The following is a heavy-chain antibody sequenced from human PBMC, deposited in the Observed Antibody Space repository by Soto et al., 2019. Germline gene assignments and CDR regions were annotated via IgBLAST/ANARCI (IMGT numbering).Heavy chain of an antibody. D-gene: IGHD4-17*01. Sequence: QVQLVQSGAEVKKPGASVKVSCKASGYTFTSYAMHWVRQAPGQRLEWMGWINAGNGNTKYSQQFQGRVTITRDTYANTAYMELSSLRSEDTAVYYCARDLPYYDYCDYSGAFHIWGQGTMFTVSS. V-gene: IGHV1-3*01. CDR2: INAGNGNT. J-gene: IGHJ3*02. CDR1: GYTFTSYA. CDR3: ARDLPYYDYCDYSGAFHI.